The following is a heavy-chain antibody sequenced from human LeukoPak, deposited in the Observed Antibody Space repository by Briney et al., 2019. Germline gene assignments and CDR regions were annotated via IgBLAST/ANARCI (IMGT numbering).Heavy chain of an antibody. J-gene: IGHJ4*02. CDR2: ISAYNGNT. Sequence: ASVKVSCKTSGYTFTHYGINWVRQAPGQGLEWMGWISAYNGNTNYAQKLQGRVTMTTDTSTSTAYMELRSLRSDDTAVYYCASGFLGGYDSNFDYWGQGTLVTVSS. V-gene: IGHV1-18*01. D-gene: IGHD5-12*01. CDR3: ASGFLGGYDSNFDY. CDR1: GYTFTHYG.